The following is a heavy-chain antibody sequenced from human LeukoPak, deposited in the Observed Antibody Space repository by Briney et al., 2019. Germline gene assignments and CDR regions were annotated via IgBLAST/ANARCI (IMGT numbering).Heavy chain of an antibody. D-gene: IGHD4/OR15-4a*01. CDR3: AREGAYYLDS. V-gene: IGHV3-7*01. CDR2: VKQDGSER. CDR1: GCTFSSYW. Sequence: PGGSLRLSCAATGCTFSSYWMSWVRQAPGKGLVWVANVKQDGSERYYVGSVRGRFTISRDNAKNSLYLQMNSLRAEDTAVYYCAREGAYYLDSWGQGTLVAVSS. J-gene: IGHJ4*02.